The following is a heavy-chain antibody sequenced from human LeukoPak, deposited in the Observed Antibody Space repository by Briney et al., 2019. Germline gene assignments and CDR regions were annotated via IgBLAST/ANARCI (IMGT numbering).Heavy chain of an antibody. V-gene: IGHV1-8*01. D-gene: IGHD3-9*01. CDR2: MNPNSGNT. CDR1: GYSFSSYD. Sequence: ASVKVSCKASGYSFSSYDINWVRQATGQGLEWMGWMNPNSGNTGYAQEFQGRVSMTRSTSINTAYMELSSLRSEDTALYFCTRAGERPIRYFDCWGQGTLVTVSS. J-gene: IGHJ4*02. CDR3: TRAGERPIRYFDC.